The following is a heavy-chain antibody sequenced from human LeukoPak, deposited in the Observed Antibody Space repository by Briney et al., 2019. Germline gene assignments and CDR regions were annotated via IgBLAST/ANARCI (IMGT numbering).Heavy chain of an antibody. CDR2: ISVSGGST. Sequence: GGSLRLSCAASGFTFSSYAMSWSRQAPGKGLEWVSAISVSGGSTYYADSVKGRFTVSRDNSKDMLYLQMNSLRAEDTAIYYCAKGLDTFDHWGQGTLVSVSS. CDR1: GFTFSSYA. J-gene: IGHJ4*02. D-gene: IGHD5-18*01. CDR3: AKGLDTFDH. V-gene: IGHV3-23*01.